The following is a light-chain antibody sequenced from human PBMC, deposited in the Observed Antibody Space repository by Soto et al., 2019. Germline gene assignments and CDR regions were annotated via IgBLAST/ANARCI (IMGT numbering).Light chain of an antibody. V-gene: IGKV3-20*01. CDR3: QQYGSSPRT. Sequence: EIVLTQSPGTLSLSPGERATLSCRASQSVSSSFLAWYQQKPGQAPRLLLYHASSRATGIPDRFSGGGSGTDFTLTISRLEPEDLAVYYCQQYGSSPRTFGQGTRLEIK. J-gene: IGKJ5*01. CDR2: HAS. CDR1: QSVSSSF.